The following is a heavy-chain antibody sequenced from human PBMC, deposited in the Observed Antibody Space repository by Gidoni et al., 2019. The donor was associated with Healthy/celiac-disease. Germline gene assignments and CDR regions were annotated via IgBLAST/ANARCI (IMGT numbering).Heavy chain of an antibody. Sequence: SVIYSGGSTYYADSVKGRFTISRDNSKNTLYLQMNSLRAEDTAVYYCARDYGDYDYLLGAFDIWGQGTMVTVSS. J-gene: IGHJ3*02. V-gene: IGHV3-53*05. D-gene: IGHD4-17*01. CDR3: ARDYGDYDYLLGAFDI. CDR2: IYSGGST.